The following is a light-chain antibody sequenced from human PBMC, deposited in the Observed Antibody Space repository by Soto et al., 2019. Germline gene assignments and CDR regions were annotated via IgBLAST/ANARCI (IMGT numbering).Light chain of an antibody. CDR1: SSDVGGYNY. J-gene: IGLJ2*01. Sequence: QSALTQPASVSGSPRQSITISCTGTSSDVGGYNYVAWYQHNPGKAPKLMTYEVSNRPAGVSNRFSGSKSGNTASLTISGLQAEDEADYYCSSYTSSSTQVFGGGTKLTVL. V-gene: IGLV2-14*01. CDR2: EVS. CDR3: SSYTSSSTQV.